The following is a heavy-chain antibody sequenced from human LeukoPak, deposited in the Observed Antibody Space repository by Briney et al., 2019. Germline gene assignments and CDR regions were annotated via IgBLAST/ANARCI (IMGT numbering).Heavy chain of an antibody. V-gene: IGHV3-30-3*01. CDR3: ARDRVAVAGTSFDY. Sequence: GRSFRLSCAAPGFTFSSYVMPWVRQAPRKGLVWGAVISYDGSNKYYADSVKGRFTISRDNSKNTLYLQMNSLRAEDTAVYYCARDRVAVAGTSFDYWGQGTLVTVSS. CDR2: ISYDGSNK. CDR1: GFTFSSYV. D-gene: IGHD6-19*01. J-gene: IGHJ4*02.